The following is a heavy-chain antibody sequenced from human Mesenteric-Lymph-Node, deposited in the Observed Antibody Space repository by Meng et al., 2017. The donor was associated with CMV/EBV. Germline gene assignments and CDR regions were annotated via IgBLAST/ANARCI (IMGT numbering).Heavy chain of an antibody. CDR1: EFTFSNYW. V-gene: IGHV3-74*01. CDR3: VRDHYGVDY. D-gene: IGHD4-17*01. J-gene: IGHJ4*02. Sequence: LSLTCAASEFTFSNYWMHWVRQAPGKGLVWVSHIYSDGRTTNYADSVKGRFTISRDNAKNTLYLQMNNLRPDDTAVYYCVRDHYGVDYWGQGTLVTVSS. CDR2: IYSDGRTT.